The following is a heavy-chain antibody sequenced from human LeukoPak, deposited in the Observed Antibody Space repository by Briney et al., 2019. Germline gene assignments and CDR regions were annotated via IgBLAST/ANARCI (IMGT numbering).Heavy chain of an antibody. CDR2: INHSGST. J-gene: IGHJ4*02. Sequence: SETLSLTCAVYGGPFSGYYWSWIRQPPGKGLEWIGEINHSGSTNYNPSLKSRVTISVDTSKNQFSLKLSSVTAADTAVYYCARVTTVTHPIDYWGQGTLVTVSS. D-gene: IGHD4-17*01. CDR3: ARVTTVTHPIDY. V-gene: IGHV4-34*01. CDR1: GGPFSGYY.